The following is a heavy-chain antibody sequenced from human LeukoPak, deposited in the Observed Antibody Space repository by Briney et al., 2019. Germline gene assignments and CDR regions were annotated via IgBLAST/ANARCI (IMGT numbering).Heavy chain of an antibody. J-gene: IGHJ4*02. CDR1: GYRFPSSW. CDR2: IYPLDSDT. CDR3: ARQRGTTGYDY. Sequence: GESLKISCKGSGYRFPSSWIGWVRQMPGKGLEWMGIIYPLDSDTRYSPSFQGRVTISADKSINTACLQWSSLKASDTAMYYCARQRGTTGYDYWGQGTLVTVSS. V-gene: IGHV5-51*01. D-gene: IGHD3-9*01.